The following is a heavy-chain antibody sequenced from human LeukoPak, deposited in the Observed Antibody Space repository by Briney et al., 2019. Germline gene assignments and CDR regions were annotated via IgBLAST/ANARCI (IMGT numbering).Heavy chain of an antibody. V-gene: IGHV4-61*02. D-gene: IGHD3-22*01. J-gene: IGHJ4*02. Sequence: PSQTLSLTCTVSGNSISSGDNYWSWIRQPAGKGLEWIGRIYTSGSTNYNPSLKSRVTISGDTSKNQFSLRLSSVTAAAPAVYXXXXXXYSYDINGWVPFDYWGQGTLVTVSS. CDR3: XXXXYSYDINGWVPFDY. CDR1: GNSISSGDNY. CDR2: IYTSGST.